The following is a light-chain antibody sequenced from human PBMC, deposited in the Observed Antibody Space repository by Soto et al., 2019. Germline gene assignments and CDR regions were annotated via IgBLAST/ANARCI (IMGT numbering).Light chain of an antibody. CDR1: SSDVGSYNL. CDR3: CSYVRGGTVI. V-gene: IGLV2-23*01. Sequence: QSALTQPASVSGSPGQSITISCSGTSSDVGSYNLVSWYQQHPGKAPQLMIYDDTKRPSGVSNRFSGSKSVNTASLTISGLQDEDEADYYCCSYVRGGTVIFGGGTKLTVL. CDR2: DDT. J-gene: IGLJ2*01.